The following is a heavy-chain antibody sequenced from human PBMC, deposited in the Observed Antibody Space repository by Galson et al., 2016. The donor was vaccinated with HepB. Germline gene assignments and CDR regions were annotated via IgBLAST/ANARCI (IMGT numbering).Heavy chain of an antibody. CDR2: FDPGDGET. J-gene: IGHJ4*02. CDR1: GYSLNELS. D-gene: IGHD7-27*01. CDR3: ATIMGGTGGGLDS. Sequence: SVKVSCKVSGYSLNELSMHWVRQAPGKGLEWMGRFDPGDGETVYAQKFQGRVTTTTDTSTDTAYMELSSLRSEDTAIYYFATIMGGTGGGLDSWGQGALVTVSS. V-gene: IGHV1-24*01.